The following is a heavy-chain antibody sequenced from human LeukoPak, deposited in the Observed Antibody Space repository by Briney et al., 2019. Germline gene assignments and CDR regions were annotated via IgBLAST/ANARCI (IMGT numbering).Heavy chain of an antibody. J-gene: IGHJ4*02. V-gene: IGHV4-59*01. Sequence: PSETLSLTCTVSGGSISSYYWSWIRQPPGKGLEWIGYIYNSGSTNYNPSLKSRVTISVDTSKNKFSLKLSSVTAADTAVYYCARGGYRYGYDDDFDYWGQGTLVTVSS. CDR3: ARGGYRYGYDDDFDY. CDR2: IYNSGST. D-gene: IGHD5-18*01. CDR1: GGSISSYY.